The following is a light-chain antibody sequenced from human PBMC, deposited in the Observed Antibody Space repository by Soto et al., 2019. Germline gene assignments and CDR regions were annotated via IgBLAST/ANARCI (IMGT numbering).Light chain of an antibody. J-gene: IGKJ2*01. CDR1: QSISSY. CDR3: QQSHSAPRT. V-gene: IGKV1-39*01. Sequence: DIQMTQSPSSLSASVGDRVTITCRASQSISSYLNWYQQKPGKAPELLIYAASTLQSGVPSRFSGSGSGTDFTLTISNLQPEDFASYYCQQSHSAPRTFGQGTKLEIK. CDR2: AAS.